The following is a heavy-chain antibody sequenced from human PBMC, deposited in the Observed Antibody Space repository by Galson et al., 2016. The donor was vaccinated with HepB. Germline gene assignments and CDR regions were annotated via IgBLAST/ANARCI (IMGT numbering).Heavy chain of an antibody. J-gene: IGHJ1*01. D-gene: IGHD3-3*01. CDR3: ATDRRSIFGAVTEYFQH. CDR1: GFTFTSYT. V-gene: IGHV3-21*01. Sequence: SLRLSCAASGFTFTSYTMNWVRQAPGKGLEWVSSISSSTIYIYYAGSVKGRFTISRDNAKNSLYLQMNSLRDEDTAVYYCATDRRSIFGAVTEYFQHWGQGTLVTVSS. CDR2: ISSSTIYI.